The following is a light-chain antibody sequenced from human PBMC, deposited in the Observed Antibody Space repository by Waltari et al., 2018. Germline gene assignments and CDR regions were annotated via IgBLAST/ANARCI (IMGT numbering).Light chain of an antibody. V-gene: IGKV1-17*01. CDR2: DAT. Sequence: DIQMTQSPSSLSASVGDTVTITCRASQDIGRFLNWFQQRPGKAPNLLIYDATTLHSGVPSRFSGSGSGTEFSLTISRLQPEDFAVYYCLHHATYPFNFGQGTKVEIK. CDR1: QDIGRF. CDR3: LHHATYPFN. J-gene: IGKJ2*01.